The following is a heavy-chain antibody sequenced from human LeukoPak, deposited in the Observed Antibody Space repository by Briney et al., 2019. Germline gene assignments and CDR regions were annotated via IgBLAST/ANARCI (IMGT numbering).Heavy chain of an antibody. V-gene: IGHV4-59*01. CDR2: VFHTGST. CDR1: GGSIDTYY. CDR3: ARQTGSGLFILP. D-gene: IGHD3/OR15-3a*01. Sequence: SETLSLTCTVSGGSIDTYYWNWIRQPPGKGLEWIGYVFHTGSTNYNPSLKSRVTISVDTSKNQFSLKLSSVTAADTAVYYCARQTGSGLFILPGGQGTLVTVSS. J-gene: IGHJ4*02.